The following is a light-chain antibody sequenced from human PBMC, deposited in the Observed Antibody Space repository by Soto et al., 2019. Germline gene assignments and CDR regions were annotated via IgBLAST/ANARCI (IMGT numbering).Light chain of an antibody. CDR3: QQSYNTPRT. CDR1: QGISNS. CDR2: DAS. V-gene: IGKV1-39*01. Sequence: DIQMTQSPSSLSASVGDRVTITCRASQGISNSLNWYQQKPGKAPKLLIYDASTLQSGVPSRFSCSGSGTDFTLTISSLQPEDFATYSCQQSYNTPRTFGQGTKIEIK. J-gene: IGKJ1*01.